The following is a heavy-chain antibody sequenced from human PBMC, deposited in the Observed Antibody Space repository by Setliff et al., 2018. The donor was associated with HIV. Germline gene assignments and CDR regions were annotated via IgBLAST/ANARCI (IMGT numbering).Heavy chain of an antibody. CDR2: IYTSGST. D-gene: IGHD6-13*01. Sequence: SETLSLTCTVSGGSISSGSYYWSWIRQPAGKGLEWIGRIYTSGSTNYNPSLKSRVTISVDTSKNQFSLKLSSMTAADTAVYYCARGVSSWYPLFDYWGQGTLVTVSS. J-gene: IGHJ4*02. CDR3: ARGVSSWYPLFDY. CDR1: GGSISSGSYY. V-gene: IGHV4-61*02.